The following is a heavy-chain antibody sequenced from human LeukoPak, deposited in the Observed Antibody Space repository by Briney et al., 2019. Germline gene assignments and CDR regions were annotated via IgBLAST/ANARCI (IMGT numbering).Heavy chain of an antibody. CDR3: AKSPRGGYCSSTSCYFDYYYYYMDV. V-gene: IGHV3-30-3*02. Sequence: GRSLRLSCAASGFTFSSYAMHWVRQAPGKGLEWVAVISYDGSNKYYADSVKGRFTISRDNSKNTPYLQMNSLRAEDTAVYYCAKSPRGGYCSSTSCYFDYYYYYMDVWGKGTTVTVSS. CDR1: GFTFSSYA. D-gene: IGHD2-2*01. J-gene: IGHJ6*03. CDR2: ISYDGSNK.